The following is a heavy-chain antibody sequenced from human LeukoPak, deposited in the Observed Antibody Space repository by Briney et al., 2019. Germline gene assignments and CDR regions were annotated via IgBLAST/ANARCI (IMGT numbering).Heavy chain of an antibody. J-gene: IGHJ3*02. CDR2: INHSGST. CDR3: ARGLRIRYFDWLLSDAFDI. D-gene: IGHD3-9*01. Sequence: SETLSLTCAVHGGSFSGYYWSWIRQPPGKGLEWIGEINHSGSTNYNPSLKSRVTISVDTSKNQFSLKLSSVTAADTAVYYCARGLRIRYFDWLLSDAFDIWGQGTMVTVSS. CDR1: GGSFSGYY. V-gene: IGHV4-34*01.